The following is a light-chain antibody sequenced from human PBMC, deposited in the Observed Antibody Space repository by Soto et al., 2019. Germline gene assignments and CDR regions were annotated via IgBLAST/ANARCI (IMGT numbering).Light chain of an antibody. CDR3: QQYDNWPIT. V-gene: IGKV3-15*01. CDR1: QSVSSN. CDR2: GAS. J-gene: IGKJ5*01. Sequence: EIVMTQSPATLSVSPGERATLSCRASQSVSSNLAWYQQKPGQAPRLLIYGASTRATGIPDRFSGSGSGTEFTHTINSLQSEDFAVFYCQQYDNWPITFGQGTRLEI.